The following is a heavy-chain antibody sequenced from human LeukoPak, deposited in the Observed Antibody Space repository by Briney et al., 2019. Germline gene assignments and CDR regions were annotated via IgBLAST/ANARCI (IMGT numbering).Heavy chain of an antibody. D-gene: IGHD3-22*01. CDR2: IYYSGST. J-gene: IGHJ6*03. CDR3: TRGSIAYYYMDV. V-gene: IGHV4-39*07. CDR1: GGSISSSSYY. Sequence: PSETLSLTCTVSGGSISSSSYYWGWTRQPPGKGLEWIGSIYYSGSTYYNPSLKSRVTISVDTSKNQFSLKLSSVTAADTAVYYCTRGSIAYYYMDVWGKGTTVTISS.